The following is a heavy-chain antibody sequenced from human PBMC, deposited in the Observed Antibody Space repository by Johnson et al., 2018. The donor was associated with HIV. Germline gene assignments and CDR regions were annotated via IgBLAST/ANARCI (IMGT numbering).Heavy chain of an antibody. CDR1: GIIFSHYG. J-gene: IGHJ3*02. CDR2: ISYDGIKT. V-gene: IGHV3-30*18. CDR3: AKGEYFDSGGYYHGVMNGFDI. Sequence: VQLVESGGGVVQPGRSLRLSCAVSGIIFSHYGMHWVRQAPGKGLEWVALISYDGIKTYYEDPVKGRFTISRDNSKNTVWLQLNSLRAEDTGVYYCAKGEYFDSGGYYHGVMNGFDIWGQGTTVIVSS. D-gene: IGHD3-22*01.